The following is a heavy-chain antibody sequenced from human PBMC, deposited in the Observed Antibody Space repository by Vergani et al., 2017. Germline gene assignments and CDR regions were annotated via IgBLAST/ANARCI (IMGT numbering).Heavy chain of an antibody. CDR3: AKTGLVVVTAEPYFFDY. CDR2: IWYDGSNK. D-gene: IGHD2-21*02. CDR1: GFTFSSYG. Sequence: QVQLVESGGGVVQPGRSLRLSCAASGFTFSSYGMHWVRQAPGKGLEWVAVIWYDGSNKYYADSVKGRFTISRDNSKNTLYLQMNSLRAEDTAVYYCAKTGLVVVTAEPYFFDYWGQGTLVTVSS. V-gene: IGHV3-33*06. J-gene: IGHJ4*02.